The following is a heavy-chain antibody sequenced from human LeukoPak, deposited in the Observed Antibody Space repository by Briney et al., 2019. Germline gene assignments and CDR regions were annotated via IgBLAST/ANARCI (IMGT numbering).Heavy chain of an antibody. CDR3: AKAWFGVPIDY. V-gene: IGHV3-23*01. Sequence: PGGSLRLSCAASGFTFSNYAMSWVRQAPGKGLEWVSGISGSGGRTYYADSVKGRFTISRDNSKNTLYLQMNSLRAEDTAVYYCAKAWFGVPIDYWGQGTLVTVSS. D-gene: IGHD3-10*01. CDR2: ISGSGGRT. CDR1: GFTFSNYA. J-gene: IGHJ4*02.